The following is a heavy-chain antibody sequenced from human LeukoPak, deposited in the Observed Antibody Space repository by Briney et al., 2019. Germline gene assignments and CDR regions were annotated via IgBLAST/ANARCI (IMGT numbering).Heavy chain of an antibody. V-gene: IGHV3-30-3*01. D-gene: IGHD4-17*01. CDR3: ARDKGYADYPLGWFDP. Sequence: GGSLRLSCAASGFTFSSYAMHWVRQAPGKGLEWVAVISYDGSNKYYADSVKGRFTISRDNSKNTLYLQMNSLRAEDTAVYYCARDKGYADYPLGWFDPWGQGTLVTVSS. CDR2: ISYDGSNK. J-gene: IGHJ5*02. CDR1: GFTFSSYA.